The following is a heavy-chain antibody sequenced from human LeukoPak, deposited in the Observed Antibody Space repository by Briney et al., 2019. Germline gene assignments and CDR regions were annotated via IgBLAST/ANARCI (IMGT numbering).Heavy chain of an antibody. V-gene: IGHV3-7*03. CDR3: VRGKGWLDP. CDR2: INQDGSEK. Sequence: GGSLRLSCAASGFTFTNNWMSWVRQAPGKGLEWAANINQDGSEKNYVDSVKGRFTISRDNAKNSLYLQMNSLRAEDTAVYYCVRGKGWLDPWGQGILVTVSS. J-gene: IGHJ5*02. CDR1: GFTFTNNW.